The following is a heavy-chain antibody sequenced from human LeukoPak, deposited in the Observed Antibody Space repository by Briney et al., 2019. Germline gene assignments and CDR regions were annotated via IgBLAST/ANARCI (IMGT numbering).Heavy chain of an antibody. CDR1: GGTFSGYY. V-gene: IGHV4-34*01. Sequence: SETLSLTCAVYGGTFSGYYWSWIRQPPGKSLGWVGESNDSGGTNYNPSLKSRVTISVDTSKNQFSLKLSSVTAADTAVYYCARDIGPYYYYYMDVWGKGTTVTVSS. J-gene: IGHJ6*03. CDR3: ARDIGPYYYYYMDV. D-gene: IGHD3-16*02. CDR2: SNDSGGT.